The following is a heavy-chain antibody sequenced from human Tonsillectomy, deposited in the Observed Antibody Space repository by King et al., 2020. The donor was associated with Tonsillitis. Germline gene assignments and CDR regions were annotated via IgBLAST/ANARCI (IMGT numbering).Heavy chain of an antibody. CDR1: GFTFSNAW. D-gene: IGHD6-6*01. Sequence: VQLVESGGGLVKPGGSLRLSCAASGFTFSNAWMSWVRQAPGKGLEWVGRIKSKTDGGTTDNAAPVKGRFTIPRDDSKNTLYLQINSLKTEDTAVYYWTTSIAESYYFDYWGQGTLVTVSS. CDR3: TTSIAESYYFDY. J-gene: IGHJ4*02. V-gene: IGHV3-15*01. CDR2: IKSKTDGGTT.